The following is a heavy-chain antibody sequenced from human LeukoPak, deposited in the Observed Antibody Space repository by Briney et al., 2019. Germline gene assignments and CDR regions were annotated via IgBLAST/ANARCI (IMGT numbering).Heavy chain of an antibody. D-gene: IGHD2-2*01. CDR1: GGSISSSFYY. CDR3: ARGHAWVVPAAIRTVWFDP. J-gene: IGHJ5*02. CDR2: IYYSGST. Sequence: PSETLSLTCTVSGGSISSSFYYWGWIRQPPGEGLEWIGTIYYSGSTYYNPSLKSRVTISVDTSKNQFSLKLSSVTAADTAVYYCARGHAWVVPAAIRTVWFDPWGQGTLVTVSS. V-gene: IGHV4-39*07.